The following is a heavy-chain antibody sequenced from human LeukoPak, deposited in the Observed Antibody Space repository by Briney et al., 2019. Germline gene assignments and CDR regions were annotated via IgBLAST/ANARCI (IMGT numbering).Heavy chain of an antibody. CDR3: ARRRYYDGSGYLE. CDR1: GDSVRRSDSY. CDR2: IYYSGRT. D-gene: IGHD3-22*01. Sequence: SETLSLTCFVSGDSVRRSDSYWDWIRQPPGKGLEWIGTIYYSGRTYYSPSLKSRVTMSVDPSNNQFSLNLRSVTAADTAVYYCARRRYYDGSGYLEWGQGTLLSASS. J-gene: IGHJ1*01. V-gene: IGHV4-39*01.